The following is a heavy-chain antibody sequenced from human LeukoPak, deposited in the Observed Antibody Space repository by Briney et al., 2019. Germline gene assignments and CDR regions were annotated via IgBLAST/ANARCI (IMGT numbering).Heavy chain of an antibody. CDR1: GFTFSTYA. V-gene: IGHV3-30*04. D-gene: IGHD6-6*01. J-gene: IGHJ4*02. CDR2: ISYDGRQN. CDR3: ANLARPLDY. Sequence: GGSLRLSCAASGFTFSTYAMNWVRQAPGKGLEWVAVISYDGRQNYYADSVKGRFTISRDNSKNTLYLQMTSLKPEDTAVYYCANLARPLDYWGQGALVTVSS.